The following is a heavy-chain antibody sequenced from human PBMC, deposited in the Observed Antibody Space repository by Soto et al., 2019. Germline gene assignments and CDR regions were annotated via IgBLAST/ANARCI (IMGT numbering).Heavy chain of an antibody. CDR2: INPNSGGT. V-gene: IGHV1-2*04. J-gene: IGHJ3*02. D-gene: IGHD2-2*01. Sequence: QVQLVQSGAEVKKPGASVKVSCKASGYTFTGYYMHWVRQAPGQGLEWMGWINPNSGGTNYAQKFQRWVTMTRDTSISTAYMELSRLRSDDTAVYYCARDCSSTSGREAFDIWGQGTMVTVSS. CDR1: GYTFTGYY. CDR3: ARDCSSTSGREAFDI.